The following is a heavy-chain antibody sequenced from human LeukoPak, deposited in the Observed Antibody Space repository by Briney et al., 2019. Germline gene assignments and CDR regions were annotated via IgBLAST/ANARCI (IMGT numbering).Heavy chain of an antibody. D-gene: IGHD5-12*01. CDR1: GGSVSSSNYF. CDR3: ARGISLRVRYSKHGMDV. V-gene: IGHV4-39*01. J-gene: IGHJ6*04. Sequence: PSETLSLTCTVSGGSVSSSNYFWGWIRQPPGKGLEWIGSIYYSGSTYYSPSLKSRVTISVDTSKNQFSLKLNSVTAADTAVYYCARGISLRVRYSKHGMDVWGKGTTVTVSS. CDR2: IYYSGST.